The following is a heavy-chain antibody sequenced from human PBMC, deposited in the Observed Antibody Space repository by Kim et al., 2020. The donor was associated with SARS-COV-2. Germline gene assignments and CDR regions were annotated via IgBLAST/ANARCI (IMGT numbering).Heavy chain of an antibody. CDR1: GFTFDSHS. CDR2: ISTWSDSL. CDR3: VTDGVGVIPGDAFDV. J-gene: IGHJ3*01. D-gene: IGHD2-21*01. Sequence: GGSLRLSCEAYGFTFDSHSMNWVRQAPGKGLEWLSHISTWSDSLYYADSVKGRFTISTDNAKNLLYLQMNSLRDDDTGIYYCVTDGVGVIPGDAFDVWGHGTLVTVSS. V-gene: IGHV3-48*02.